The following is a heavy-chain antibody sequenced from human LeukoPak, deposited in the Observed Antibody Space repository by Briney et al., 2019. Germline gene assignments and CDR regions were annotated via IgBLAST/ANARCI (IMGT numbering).Heavy chain of an antibody. J-gene: IGHJ4*02. CDR1: GFSFSSYW. CDR3: ARARYSSGTYAGF. Sequence: PGGSLRLSCAASGFSFSSYWMSWVRQAPGKGLEWVANIKQDGSEKYYVDSVKGRFTISRDNAKNSLYLKMNSLRAEDTAVYYCARARYSSGTYAGFWGQGTLVTVSS. V-gene: IGHV3-7*03. D-gene: IGHD6-19*01. CDR2: IKQDGSEK.